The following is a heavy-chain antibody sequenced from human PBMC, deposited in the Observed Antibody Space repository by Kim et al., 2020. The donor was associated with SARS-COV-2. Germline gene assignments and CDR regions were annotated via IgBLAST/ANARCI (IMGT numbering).Heavy chain of an antibody. CDR3: AMNPVAVAGTPGAFDI. Sequence: GGSLRLSCAASGFTFSINAMNWVRQSPEKGLEWVSGITGSGSNTYYADSVRGRFTISRDNSRNTLYLQMNSLRVEDTAVYYCAMNPVAVAGTPGAFDIWGQGTMVTVSS. CDR2: ITGSGSNT. J-gene: IGHJ3*02. V-gene: IGHV3-23*01. CDR1: GFTFSINA. D-gene: IGHD6-19*01.